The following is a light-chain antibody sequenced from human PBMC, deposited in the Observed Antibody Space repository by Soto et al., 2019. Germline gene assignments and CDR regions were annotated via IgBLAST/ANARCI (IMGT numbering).Light chain of an antibody. CDR3: GTWDSGLNSGI. V-gene: IGLV1-51*01. CDR1: SSNIGESF. J-gene: IGLJ2*01. CDR2: DSN. Sequence: QSVLTQPPSVSAAPGQKVTISCSGSSSNIGESFVSWYQHLPGTAPKLLNYDSNKRPSGIPDRFSGSQSGTSATLAITGLRTGDEADYYCGTWDSGLNSGIFGGGTKLTVL.